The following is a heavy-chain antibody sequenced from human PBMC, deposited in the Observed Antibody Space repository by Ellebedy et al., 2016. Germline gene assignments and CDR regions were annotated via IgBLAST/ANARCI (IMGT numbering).Heavy chain of an antibody. CDR3: ARGHDPVAVTPAALALFSRMGSLWFDP. V-gene: IGHV4-34*01. J-gene: IGHJ5*02. CDR2: INHRGST. CDR1: GGSFSGYY. Sequence: GSLRLSXAVYGGSFSGYYWTWIRQPPGKWLEWIGEINHRGSTNYNPSLKSRVTISVETSKNQFSLKLSSVTAADTAVYYCARGHDPVAVTPAALALFSRMGSLWFDPWGQGTLVSVSS. D-gene: IGHD2-2*01.